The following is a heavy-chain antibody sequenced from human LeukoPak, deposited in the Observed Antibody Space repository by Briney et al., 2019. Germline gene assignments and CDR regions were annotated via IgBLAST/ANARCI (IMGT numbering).Heavy chain of an antibody. Sequence: ASVKVSCKASGNTFIGYYIHWVRQAPGQGLEWMGWINPNSGDTKYAQKFQGWVTMTRDTSISTAYMELSRLRSDDTAVYYCARDPSGYSSDWYYFDYWGQGTLVTVSS. V-gene: IGHV1-2*04. J-gene: IGHJ4*02. D-gene: IGHD6-13*01. CDR1: GNTFIGYY. CDR3: ARDPSGYSSDWYYFDY. CDR2: INPNSGDT.